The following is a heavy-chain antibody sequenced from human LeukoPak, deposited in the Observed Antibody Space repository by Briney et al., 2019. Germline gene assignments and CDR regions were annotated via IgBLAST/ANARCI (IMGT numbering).Heavy chain of an antibody. J-gene: IGHJ3*02. CDR3: AADADYTYYYDSSGYTTHAFDI. D-gene: IGHD3-22*01. CDR2: FDPEDGET. CDR1: GYTLTELS. Sequence: ASVKVSCKVSGYTLTELSMHWVRQAPGKGLEWMGGFDPEDGETIYAQKFQGRVTMTEDTSTDTAYMELSSLRSEDTAVYYCAADADYTYYYDSSGYTTHAFDIWGQGTMVTVSS. V-gene: IGHV1-24*01.